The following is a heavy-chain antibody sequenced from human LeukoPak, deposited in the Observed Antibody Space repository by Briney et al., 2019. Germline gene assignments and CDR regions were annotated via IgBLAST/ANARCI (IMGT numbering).Heavy chain of an antibody. CDR1: GFTFSGYA. D-gene: IGHD3-10*01. CDR3: AKSLRGRETSSFDY. V-gene: IGHV3-23*01. Sequence: PGGSLRLSCAVSGFTFSGYAMSWVRQAPGKGLEWVSVISGSGGSTYHADSVKGRFTISRDNSKNTLYLQMNSLGAEDTAVYYCAKSLRGRETSSFDYWGQGTLVTVSS. J-gene: IGHJ4*02. CDR2: ISGSGGST.